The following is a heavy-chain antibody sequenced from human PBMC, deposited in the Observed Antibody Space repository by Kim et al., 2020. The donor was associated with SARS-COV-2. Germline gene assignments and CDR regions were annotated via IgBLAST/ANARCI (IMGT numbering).Heavy chain of an antibody. V-gene: IGHV4-59*01. CDR1: GGSITTYY. J-gene: IGHJ5*02. D-gene: IGHD6-13*01. CDR3: ARDGYSAIDL. Sequence: SETLSLTCTVSGGSITTYYWTWLRQSPGKGLEWIGYIYHNGDTRYNPSLKSRITISVDTAKNQFSLKVNSVTAADTAVYYCARDGYSAIDLWGQGTLVTVSS. CDR2: IYHNGDT.